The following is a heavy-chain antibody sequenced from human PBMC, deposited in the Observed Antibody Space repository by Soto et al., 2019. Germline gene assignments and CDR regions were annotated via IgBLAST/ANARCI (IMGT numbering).Heavy chain of an antibody. D-gene: IGHD1-26*01. CDR2: IYSSGST. Sequence: SETLSLTCTVSGGSISSYYWSWIRQPPGKGLEWIGEIYSSGSTNYSPTLKSRVTISVDKSKKYFSLNLTSVTAADTAVYYCARVYSGSYSDSWGQGTLVTVSS. CDR1: GGSISSYY. J-gene: IGHJ4*02. CDR3: ARVYSGSYSDS. V-gene: IGHV4-59*12.